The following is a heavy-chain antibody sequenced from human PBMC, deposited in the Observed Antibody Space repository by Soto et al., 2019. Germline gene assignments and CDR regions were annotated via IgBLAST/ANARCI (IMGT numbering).Heavy chain of an antibody. J-gene: IGHJ5*02. CDR2: IYYSGST. Sequence: SETLSLTCSVSGGPMTSGAYYWSWIRQPPGEGLEWMGYIYYSGSTYYNPSLKSRVTISVDTSKNQFSLKLSSVTAADTAVYYCASYPHYYDSSGYYYWTNWFDPWGQGTLVTSPQ. V-gene: IGHV4-30-4*01. CDR1: GGPMTSGAYY. CDR3: ASYPHYYDSSGYYYWTNWFDP. D-gene: IGHD3-22*01.